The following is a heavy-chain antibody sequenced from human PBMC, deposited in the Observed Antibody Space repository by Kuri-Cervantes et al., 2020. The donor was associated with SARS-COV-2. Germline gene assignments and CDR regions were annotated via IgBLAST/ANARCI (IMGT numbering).Heavy chain of an antibody. V-gene: IGHV3-53*01. CDR3: ARETVSGLFVY. CDR1: GFTFSSYA. D-gene: IGHD4-11*01. Sequence: GGSLRLSCAASGFTFSSYAMSWVRQAPGKGLEWVSVIYSGGSTYYADSVKGRFTISRDNSKNTLYLQMNSLRAEDTAVYYCARETVSGLFVYWGQGTLVTVSS. CDR2: IYSGGST. J-gene: IGHJ4*02.